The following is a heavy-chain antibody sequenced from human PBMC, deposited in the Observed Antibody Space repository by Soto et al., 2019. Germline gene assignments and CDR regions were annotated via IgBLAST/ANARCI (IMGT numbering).Heavy chain of an antibody. Sequence: QVQLVQSGAEAREPGASVKVSCKASGYSFTSLDINWVRQTAGQGLEWMGWMQPSTGRTGYAQKFQVRVTMTRDTSINTASVELTTLTSDDKAFYYCARGVSAGVGYWGQGTLVTVSS. CDR3: ARGVSAGVGY. J-gene: IGHJ4*02. CDR2: MQPSTGRT. V-gene: IGHV1-8*01. D-gene: IGHD1-26*01. CDR1: GYSFTSLD.